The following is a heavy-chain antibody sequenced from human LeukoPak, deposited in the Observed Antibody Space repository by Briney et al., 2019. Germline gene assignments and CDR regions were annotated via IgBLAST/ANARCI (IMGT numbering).Heavy chain of an antibody. CDR1: GFTFSSYA. CDR3: AKEAEGWSSFDY. J-gene: IGHJ4*02. CDR2: ISGSGGST. V-gene: IGHV3-23*01. Sequence: GGSLRLSCAASGFTFSSYAMSWVSQAPGKGLEWPSAISGSGGSTYYADSVKGRFTISRDNSKNTLYLQMNSQRAEDTAVYYCAKEAEGWSSFDYWGQGTLVTVSS. D-gene: IGHD6-19*01.